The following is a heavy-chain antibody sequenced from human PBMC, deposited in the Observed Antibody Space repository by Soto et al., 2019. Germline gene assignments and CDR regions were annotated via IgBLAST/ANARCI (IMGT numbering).Heavy chain of an antibody. Sequence: QVQLVESGGGVVQPGRSLRLSCAASGFTFSNYAVHWVRQAPGKGLEWVAVISYDGGNKYYADSVKGRFTISRDNSNDTLYLQMNSLRAEDTAVYYCARDWGWEPGPGDYWGQGTLVTVSS. CDR1: GFTFSNYA. V-gene: IGHV3-30-3*01. CDR3: ARDWGWEPGPGDY. J-gene: IGHJ4*02. CDR2: ISYDGGNK. D-gene: IGHD3-16*01.